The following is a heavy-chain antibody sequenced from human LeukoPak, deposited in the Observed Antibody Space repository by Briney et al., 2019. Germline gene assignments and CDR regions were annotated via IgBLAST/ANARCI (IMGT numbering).Heavy chain of an antibody. CDR3: AKWSSTSSSWYEY. D-gene: IGHD6-13*01. CDR1: GFSFSSHA. CDR2: IGAGGGTP. J-gene: IGHJ4*02. V-gene: IGHV3-23*01. Sequence: GGSLRISCAASGFSFSSHAMSWVRQAPGKGLQWVSSIGAGGGTPYYADSVKGRFTISRDNSKNTLYLQINSLRVEDTAIYYCAKWSSTSSSWYEYWGQGTLVTVSS.